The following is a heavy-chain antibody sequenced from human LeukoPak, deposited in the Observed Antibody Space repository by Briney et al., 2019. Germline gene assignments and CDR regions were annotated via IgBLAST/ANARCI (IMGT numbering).Heavy chain of an antibody. CDR1: GGSISSGDYY. D-gene: IGHD5-12*01. J-gene: IGHJ4*02. V-gene: IGHV4-30-4*01. CDR2: IYYSGST. Sequence: SETLSLTCTVSGGSISSGDYYWSWIRQPPGKGLEWIGYIYYSGSTYYNPSLKSRVTISVDKSKNQFSLKLSSVTAADTAVYHCATFQGYSGYEDWGQGTLVTASS. CDR3: ATFQGYSGYED.